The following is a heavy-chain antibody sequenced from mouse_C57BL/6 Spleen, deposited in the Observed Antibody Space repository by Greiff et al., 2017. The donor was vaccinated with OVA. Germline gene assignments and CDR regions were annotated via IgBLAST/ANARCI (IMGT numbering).Heavy chain of an antibody. CDR2: IDPSDSYT. CDR1: GYTFTSYW. CDR3: ARRDYYGSSSFAY. D-gene: IGHD1-1*01. V-gene: IGHV1-50*01. J-gene: IGHJ3*01. Sequence: QVQLQQPGAELVKPGASVKLSCKASGYTFTSYWRQWVKQRPGQGLEWIGEIDPSDSYTNYNQKFKGKATLTVDTSSSTAYMQLSSLTSEDSAVYYCARRDYYGSSSFAYWGQGTLVTVSA.